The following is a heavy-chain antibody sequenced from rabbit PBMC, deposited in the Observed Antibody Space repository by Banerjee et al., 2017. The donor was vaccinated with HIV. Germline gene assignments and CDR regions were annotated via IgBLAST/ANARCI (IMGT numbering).Heavy chain of an antibody. CDR1: GFSFSSSYW. D-gene: IGHD1-1*01. J-gene: IGHJ4*01. V-gene: IGHV1S45*01. Sequence: EESGGDLVKPEGSLTLTCTASGFSFSSSYWICWVRQAPGKGLEWIACIYAGSSGSTYYASWAKGRFTISKTSSTTVTLQMTSLTAADTATYFCARPGSSGGYPYYFNLWGPGTLVTIS. CDR2: IYAGSSGST. CDR3: ARPGSSGGYPYYFNL.